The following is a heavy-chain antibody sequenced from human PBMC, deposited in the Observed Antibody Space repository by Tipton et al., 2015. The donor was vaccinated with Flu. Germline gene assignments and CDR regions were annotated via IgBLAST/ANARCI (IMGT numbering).Heavy chain of an antibody. J-gene: IGHJ6*02. Sequence: SLRLSCAASGFTFSSYGMHWVRQAPGKGLEWVAVISYDGSNKYYADSVKGRFTISRDNSKNTLYLQMNSLRAEDTAVYYCAKDHSQAHYDFWSGYYNYYYYGMDVWGQGTTVPVSS. D-gene: IGHD3-3*01. CDR3: AKDHSQAHYDFWSGYYNYYYYGMDV. CDR1: GFTFSSYG. V-gene: IGHV3-30*18. CDR2: ISYDGSNK.